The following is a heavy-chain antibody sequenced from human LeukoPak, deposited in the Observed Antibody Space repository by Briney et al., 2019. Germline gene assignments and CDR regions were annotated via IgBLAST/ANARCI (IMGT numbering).Heavy chain of an antibody. V-gene: IGHV3-23*01. D-gene: IGHD6-19*01. Sequence: QTGGSLRLSCAASGFTFSSYAMSWVRQAPGKGLEWVSAISGSGGSTYYADSVKGRFTISRDNSKNKLYLQMNSLRAEDTAVYYCAKDLMWAQGGSGWYRSAFDIWGQGTMVTVSS. CDR3: AKDLMWAQGGSGWYRSAFDI. CDR1: GFTFSSYA. CDR2: ISGSGGST. J-gene: IGHJ3*02.